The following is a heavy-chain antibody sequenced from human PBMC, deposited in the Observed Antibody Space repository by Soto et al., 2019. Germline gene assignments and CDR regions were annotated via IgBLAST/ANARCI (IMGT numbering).Heavy chain of an antibody. V-gene: IGHV1-3*01. CDR3: ARDGVSSTEYTWNYGTYFDY. J-gene: IGHJ4*02. CDR2: INAGNGNT. Sequence: ASVKVSCKASGYSFTSHYMHWVRQAPGQRLEWMGWINAGNGNTKYSQKFQGRVTITRDTSASTAYMELSSLRPDDTAMYYCARDGVSSTEYTWNYGTYFDYWGQGALVTVSS. D-gene: IGHD1-7*01. CDR1: GYSFTSHY.